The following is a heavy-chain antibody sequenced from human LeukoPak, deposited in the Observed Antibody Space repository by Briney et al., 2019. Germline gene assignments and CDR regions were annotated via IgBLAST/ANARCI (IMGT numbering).Heavy chain of an antibody. D-gene: IGHD3-3*01. J-gene: IGHJ4*02. CDR1: GYTFTSYG. CDR3: ARDPSYDFWSGYFDY. CDR2: ISAYNGNT. Sequence: ASVKVSCKASGYTFTSYGISWVRQAPGQGLEWMGWISAYNGNTNYAQKLQGRVTMTTDTSTSTAYMELRSLGSDDTAVYYCARDPSYDFWSGYFDYWGQGTLVTVSS. V-gene: IGHV1-18*01.